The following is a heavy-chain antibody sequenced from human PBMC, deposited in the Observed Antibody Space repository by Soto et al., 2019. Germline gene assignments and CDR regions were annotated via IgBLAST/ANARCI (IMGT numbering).Heavy chain of an antibody. CDR2: INDSGTT. CDR3: ARETSQNVYSHYGMDV. V-gene: IGHV4-34*01. J-gene: IGHJ6*02. Sequence: NPSDTLSLTSAIYGGSFSGFYWSWIRQPPGKGLEWIGEINDSGTTNYNPSLKSRVTISADTSKTHFSLRLTSVTAADTAVYYCARETSQNVYSHYGMDVWGQRTTLT. CDR1: GGSFSGFY.